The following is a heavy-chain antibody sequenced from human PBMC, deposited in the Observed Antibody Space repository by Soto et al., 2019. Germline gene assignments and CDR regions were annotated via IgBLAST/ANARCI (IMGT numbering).Heavy chain of an antibody. CDR3: ARVYWFGELLGYFDY. V-gene: IGHV4-4*02. D-gene: IGHD3-10*01. CDR2: IYHSGST. CDR1: GGSISSSNW. J-gene: IGHJ4*02. Sequence: QVQLQESGPGLVKPSGTLSLTCAVSGGSISSSNWWSWVRQPPGKGLEWIGEIYHSGSTNYNPSLKSRVTISVDKSKNQCTLKLSSVTAADTAVYYCARVYWFGELLGYFDYWGQGTLVTVSS.